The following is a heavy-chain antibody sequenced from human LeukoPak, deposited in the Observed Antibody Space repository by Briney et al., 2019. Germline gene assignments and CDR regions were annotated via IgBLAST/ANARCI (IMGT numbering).Heavy chain of an antibody. J-gene: IGHJ5*02. Sequence: PSETLSLTCAVYGGSFSGYYWSWIRQPPGKGLEWIVEINHSGSTNYNPSLKSRVTISVDTSKNQFSLKLSSVTAADTAVYYCARGPRIAVAGRRSWFDPWGQGTLVTVSS. CDR3: ARGPRIAVAGRRSWFDP. CDR2: INHSGST. V-gene: IGHV4-34*01. CDR1: GGSFSGYY. D-gene: IGHD6-19*01.